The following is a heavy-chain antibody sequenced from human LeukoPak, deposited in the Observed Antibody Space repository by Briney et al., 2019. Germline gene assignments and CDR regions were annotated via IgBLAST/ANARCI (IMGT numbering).Heavy chain of an antibody. CDR3: ARDHRRYCSSTSCYQDWFDP. CDR1: GFTFSRYS. V-gene: IGHV3-21*01. J-gene: IGHJ5*02. Sequence: PGGSLRLSCAASGFTFSRYSMNWVRQAPGKGLEWVSSISSSSSYIYYADSVKGRFTISRDNAKNSLYLQMNSLRAEDTAVYYCARDHRRYCSSTSCYQDWFDPWGQGTLVTVSS. D-gene: IGHD2-2*01. CDR2: ISSSSSYI.